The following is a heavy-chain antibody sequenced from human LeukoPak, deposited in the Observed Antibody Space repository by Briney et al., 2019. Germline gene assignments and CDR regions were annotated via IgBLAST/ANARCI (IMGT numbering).Heavy chain of an antibody. Sequence: GGSLRLSCAASGFTFSSYGMHWVRQAPGKGLEWVAVISYDGSNKYYADSVKGRFTISRDNSKNTLYLQMNSLRAEDTAVYYCARERARGRYDAFDIWGPGTMVTVSS. D-gene: IGHD3-10*01. CDR1: GFTFSSYG. CDR3: ARERARGRYDAFDI. V-gene: IGHV3-30*03. J-gene: IGHJ3*02. CDR2: ISYDGSNK.